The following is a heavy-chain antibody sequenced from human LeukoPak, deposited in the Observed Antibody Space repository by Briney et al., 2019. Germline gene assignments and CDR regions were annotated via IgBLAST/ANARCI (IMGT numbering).Heavy chain of an antibody. CDR3: ARGVHYDFWSGYYVWMRDNWFDP. Sequence: GESLKISCKGSGYSFTSYWIGWVRQMPGKGLEWMGIIYPGDSDTRYSPSFQGQVTISADKSISTAYLQWSSLKASDTAMYYCARGVHYDFWSGYYVWMRDNWFDPWGQGTLVTVSS. CDR2: IYPGDSDT. J-gene: IGHJ5*02. V-gene: IGHV5-51*01. D-gene: IGHD3-3*01. CDR1: GYSFTSYW.